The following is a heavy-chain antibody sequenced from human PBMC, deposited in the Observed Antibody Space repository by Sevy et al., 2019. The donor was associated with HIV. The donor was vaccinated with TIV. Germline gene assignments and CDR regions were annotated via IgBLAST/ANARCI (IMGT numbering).Heavy chain of an antibody. CDR2: INPSGGGT. J-gene: IGHJ4*02. Sequence: ASVKVSCKASGYTFTSYYIHWVRQAPGQGLECMGKINPSGGGTNYAQKFQGRVTFTRDTSMSTVYMELSSLRAEDTAVYYCARVESCGGDCYYSDYWGQGTQVTVSS. D-gene: IGHD2-21*02. CDR1: GYTFTSYY. V-gene: IGHV1-46*01. CDR3: ARVESCGGDCYYSDY.